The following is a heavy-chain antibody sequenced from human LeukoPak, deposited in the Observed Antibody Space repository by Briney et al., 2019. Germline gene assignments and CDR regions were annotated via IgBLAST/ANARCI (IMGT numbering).Heavy chain of an antibody. CDR3: ARDGEKGTYYDILTGYYKKGNWFDP. J-gene: IGHJ5*02. V-gene: IGHV4-34*01. Sequence: SETLSLTCAVYGGSFSGYYWSWIRQPPGKGLEWIGAINHSGSTNYNPSLKSRVTISVDTSKNQFSLKLSSVTAADTAVYYCARDGEKGTYYDILTGYYKKGNWFDPWGQGTLVTVSS. D-gene: IGHD3-9*01. CDR2: INHSGST. CDR1: GGSFSGYY.